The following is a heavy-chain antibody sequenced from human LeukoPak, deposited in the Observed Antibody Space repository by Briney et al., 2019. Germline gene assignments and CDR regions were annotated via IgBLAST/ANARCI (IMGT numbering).Heavy chain of an antibody. V-gene: IGHV1-46*01. CDR3: ARHSLIGTTPFDY. J-gene: IGHJ4*02. D-gene: IGHD1-20*01. CDR1: GYSFISFY. Sequence: ASVKVSCKASGYSFISFYIHWVRQAPGQGLEWMGVIKPSGGSTAYAQQFQGRVTMNRDTSTSTVYMELSSLRSEDTAVYYCARHSLIGTTPFDYWGQGTLVTVSS. CDR2: IKPSGGST.